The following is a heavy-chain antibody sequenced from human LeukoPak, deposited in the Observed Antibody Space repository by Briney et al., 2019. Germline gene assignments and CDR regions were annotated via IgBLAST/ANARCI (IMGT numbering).Heavy chain of an antibody. Sequence: ASVKVSCKTSGYTFTSYGISWVRQAPGQGLEWMGWISAYNGNTNYAQKFQGRVTMTTDTSTSTAYMELRSLRSDDTAVHYCARSTPNDYYYYYMDVWGKGTTVTISS. CDR2: ISAYNGNT. J-gene: IGHJ6*03. CDR3: ARSTPNDYYYYYMDV. V-gene: IGHV1-18*01. CDR1: GYTFTSYG.